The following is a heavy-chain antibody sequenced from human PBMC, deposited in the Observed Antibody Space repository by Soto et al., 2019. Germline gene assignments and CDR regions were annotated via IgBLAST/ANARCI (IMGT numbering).Heavy chain of an antibody. CDR2: ISAHNGNT. CDR3: ARGGYGDY. J-gene: IGHJ4*02. CDR1: GYTFTSYG. V-gene: IGHV1-18*01. Sequence: QVHLVQSGAEVKKPGASVKVSCKGSGYTFTSYGITWVRQAPGQVLEWMGWISAHNGNTNYAQKLQGRVSVTRDTATSTAYMELRSLRSDETAVYDCARGGYGDYWGQGALVTVSS. D-gene: IGHD1-1*01.